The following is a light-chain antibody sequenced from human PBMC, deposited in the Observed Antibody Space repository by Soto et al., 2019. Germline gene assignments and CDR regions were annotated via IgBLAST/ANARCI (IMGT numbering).Light chain of an antibody. CDR3: CSYAGSSSFII. J-gene: IGLJ2*01. CDR2: DVS. Sequence: QSALTQPASVSGSPGQSITISCTGTSSDVGSYNLVSWYQQYPGKAPKLMIYDVSKRPSGVSNRFSGSKSGNTASLTISGLQAEDEADYYCCSYAGSSSFIIFGAGTKLT. CDR1: SSDVGSYNL. V-gene: IGLV2-23*02.